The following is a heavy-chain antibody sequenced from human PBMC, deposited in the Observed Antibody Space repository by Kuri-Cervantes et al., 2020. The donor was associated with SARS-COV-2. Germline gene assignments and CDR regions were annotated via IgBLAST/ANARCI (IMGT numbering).Heavy chain of an antibody. CDR1: GGSISSYY. CDR2: IYYSGST. J-gene: IGHJ6*02. CDR3: ARGTSGGYYYGMDV. D-gene: IGHD6-25*01. Sequence: SETLSLTCTVSGGSISSYYWSWIRQPPGKGLEWIGYIYYSGSTNYNPSLKSRVTISVDTSKKQLSLKLSSVTAADTAVYYCARGTSGGYYYGMDVWGQGTTVTVSS. V-gene: IGHV4-59*01.